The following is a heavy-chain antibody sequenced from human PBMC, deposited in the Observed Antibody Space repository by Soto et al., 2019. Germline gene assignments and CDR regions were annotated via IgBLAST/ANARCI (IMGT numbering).Heavy chain of an antibody. V-gene: IGHV3-23*01. J-gene: IGHJ3*02. CDR3: ANKLVAGLRWGAFDI. CDR2: ISGSGGST. CDR1: GFTFSSYA. Sequence: GGSLRLSCAASGFTFSSYAMSWVRQAPGKGLEWVSAISGSGGSTYYADSVKGRFTISRDNSKNTLYLQMNSLRAEDTAVYYCANKLVAGLRWGAFDIWGQGTMVTVSS. D-gene: IGHD6-19*01.